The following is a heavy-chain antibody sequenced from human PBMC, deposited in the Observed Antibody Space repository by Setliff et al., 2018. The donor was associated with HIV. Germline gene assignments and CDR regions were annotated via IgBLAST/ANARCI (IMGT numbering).Heavy chain of an antibody. J-gene: IGHJ6*02. CDR1: GITFSSYW. CDR2: IKQDGSER. Sequence: PGGSLRLSCVASGITFSSYWMSWVRQAPGKGLEWVANIKQDGSERSYVDSVKGRFTISRDNSKNTLYLQMNSLRAEDTAVYYCAKDRSDLAANLDYYYYFGFDVWGQGTTVTVSS. CDR3: AKDRSDLAANLDYYYYFGFDV. V-gene: IGHV3-7*01. D-gene: IGHD6-6*01.